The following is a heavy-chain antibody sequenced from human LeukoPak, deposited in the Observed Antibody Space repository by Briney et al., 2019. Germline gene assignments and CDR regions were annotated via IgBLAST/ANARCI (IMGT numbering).Heavy chain of an antibody. V-gene: IGHV3-23*01. J-gene: IGHJ4*02. CDR3: AKGHSSSWYYFDY. CDR2: ISGSGGST. CDR1: GFTFSSYA. Sequence: PGGSLRLSCAASGFTFSSYAMSLVRQAPGKGLEWVSAISGSGGSTYYADSVKGRFTISRDNSKNTLYLQMNSLRAEDTAVYYCAKGHSSSWYYFDYWGQGTLVTVSS. D-gene: IGHD6-13*01.